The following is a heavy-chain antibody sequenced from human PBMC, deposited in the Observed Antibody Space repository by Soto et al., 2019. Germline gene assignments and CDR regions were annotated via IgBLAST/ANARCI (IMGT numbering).Heavy chain of an antibody. CDR1: GGTFSSYA. D-gene: IGHD2-2*01. Sequence: ASVKVSCKASGGTFSSYAISWVRQAPGQGLEWMGGIIPIFGTANYAQKFQGRVTITADESTSTAYMELRSLRSEDTAVHYCARIGFVVVPAGGMDVWGQGTTVTVSS. V-gene: IGHV1-69*13. CDR2: IIPIFGTA. J-gene: IGHJ6*02. CDR3: ARIGFVVVPAGGMDV.